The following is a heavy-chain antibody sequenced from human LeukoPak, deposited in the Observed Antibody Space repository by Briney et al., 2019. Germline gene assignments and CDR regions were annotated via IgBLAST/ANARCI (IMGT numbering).Heavy chain of an antibody. CDR2: ISSSGSTI. J-gene: IGHJ5*02. CDR1: GFTFSSYE. V-gene: IGHV3-48*03. D-gene: IGHD3-22*01. Sequence: GGSLRLSCAASGFTFSSYEMNWVRQAPGEGLEWVSYISSSGSTIYYADSVKGRFTISRDNAKNSLYLQMNSLRAEDTAVYYCATAYYYDNSGYSNWFDPWGQGTLVTVSS. CDR3: ATAYYYDNSGYSNWFDP.